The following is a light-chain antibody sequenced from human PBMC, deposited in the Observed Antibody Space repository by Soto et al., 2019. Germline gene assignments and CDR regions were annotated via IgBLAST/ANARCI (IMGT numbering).Light chain of an antibody. CDR1: SSDFGTYNL. Sequence: QPASVAWTPGPAIPISCTGSSSDFGTYNLVSLYQHHPGEAPKIVIXXXXDRPSVVSDRFSGSKSGNTASLTISGLQPEDEADYYCSSYTSSSLYVFGTGTKVTIL. J-gene: IGLJ1*01. CDR3: SSYTSSSLYV. CDR2: XXX. V-gene: IGLV2-14*02.